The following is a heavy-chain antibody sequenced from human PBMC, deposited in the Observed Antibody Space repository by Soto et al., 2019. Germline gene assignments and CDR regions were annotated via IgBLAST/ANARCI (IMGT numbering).Heavy chain of an antibody. D-gene: IGHD2-8*01. CDR1: GFSFSDNY. Sequence: QEQLVESGGGLVKPGGSLRLSCVASGFSFSDNYMSWIRQAPGKRLEWVSYISFSGDVTRYSDSVEGRFTVSRDNAKKSLYLQMNSLRVEDTAVYYCARENGHPGHNYAMDVWGQGTTVTVSS. J-gene: IGHJ6*02. CDR2: ISFSGDVT. CDR3: ARENGHPGHNYAMDV. V-gene: IGHV3-11*01.